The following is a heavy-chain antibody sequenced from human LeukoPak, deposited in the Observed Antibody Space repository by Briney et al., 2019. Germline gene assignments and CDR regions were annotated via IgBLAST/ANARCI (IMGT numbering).Heavy chain of an antibody. CDR2: ISSSSSTI. J-gene: IGHJ4*02. CDR3: ARDRGSSSFTPEFDY. CDR1: GFTSSSYS. D-gene: IGHD6-6*01. V-gene: IGHV3-48*01. Sequence: QSGGSLRLSCAASGFTSSSYSMNWVRQAPGKGLEWVSYISSSSSTIYYADSVKGRFTISRDNAKNSLYLQMNSLRAEDTAVYYCARDRGSSSFTPEFDYWGQGTLVTVSS.